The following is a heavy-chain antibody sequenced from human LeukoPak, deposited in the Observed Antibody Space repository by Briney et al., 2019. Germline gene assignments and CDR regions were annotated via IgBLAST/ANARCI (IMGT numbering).Heavy chain of an antibody. V-gene: IGHV4-30-2*01. Sequence: SETLSLTCTVSGGSISSGGYYWSWIRQPPGKGLEWIGYIYHSGSTYYNPSLKSRVTISVDRSKNQFSLKLSSVAAADTAVYYCARDITYYDILTGYPLYWYFDLWGRGTLVTVSS. D-gene: IGHD3-9*01. CDR3: ARDITYYDILTGYPLYWYFDL. J-gene: IGHJ2*01. CDR2: IYHSGST. CDR1: GGSISSGGYY.